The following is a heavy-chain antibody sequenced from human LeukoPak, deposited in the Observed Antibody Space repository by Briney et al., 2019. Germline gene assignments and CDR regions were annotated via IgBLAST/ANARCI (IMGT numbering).Heavy chain of an antibody. CDR1: GYSISSGHY. J-gene: IGHJ4*02. D-gene: IGHD3-10*01. Sequence: SETLSLTCAVSGYSISSGHYWGWIRQPPGKGLEWIGSIYHSGSTHYNPSLKSRVTISVDTSKNQFSLKLSSVTAADTAVYYCARGGSGSYYDYYFDYWGQGTLVTVSS. V-gene: IGHV4-38-2*01. CDR3: ARGGSGSYYDYYFDY. CDR2: IYHSGST.